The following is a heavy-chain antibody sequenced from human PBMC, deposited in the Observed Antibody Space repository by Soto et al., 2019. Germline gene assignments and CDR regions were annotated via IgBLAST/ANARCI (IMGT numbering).Heavy chain of an antibody. Sequence: QVHVVQSGAEVKKPGSSVKVTCKAFGGTFNSFGINWVRQAPGQGREWMGGIIPVFGTTKYAQKFRDRVTLVADGSTSRSYMELSSLTSDDTAVYYCAIEVWGRGGYYLDSWGQGTLVTVSS. D-gene: IGHD7-27*01. CDR2: IIPVFGTT. CDR3: AIEVWGRGGYYLDS. J-gene: IGHJ4*02. V-gene: IGHV1-69*01. CDR1: GGTFNSFG.